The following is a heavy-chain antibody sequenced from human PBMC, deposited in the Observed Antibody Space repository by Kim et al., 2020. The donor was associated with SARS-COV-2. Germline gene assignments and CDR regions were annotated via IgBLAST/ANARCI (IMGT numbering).Heavy chain of an antibody. J-gene: IGHJ4*02. CDR1: GGSISSGDYY. Sequence: SETLSLTCTVSGGSISSGDYYWSWIRQPPGKGLEWIGYIYYSGSTYYNPSLKSRVTISVDTSKNQFSLKLSSVTAADTAVYYCARGLDYAGYYFDYWGQGALVTVSS. D-gene: IGHD4-17*01. CDR2: IYYSGST. V-gene: IGHV4-30-4*01. CDR3: ARGLDYAGYYFDY.